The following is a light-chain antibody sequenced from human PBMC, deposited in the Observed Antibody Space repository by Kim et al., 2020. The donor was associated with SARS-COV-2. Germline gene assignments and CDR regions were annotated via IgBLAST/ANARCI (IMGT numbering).Light chain of an antibody. Sequence: SVALGQTARITCGGNNMGSKNVRWYQQKPGQAPVLVIYRDSNRPSGIPERFSGSNSGNTATLTISRAQAGDEADYYCQVWDSSTYVFGTGTKVTVL. CDR2: RDS. V-gene: IGLV3-9*01. J-gene: IGLJ1*01. CDR3: QVWDSSTYV. CDR1: NMGSKN.